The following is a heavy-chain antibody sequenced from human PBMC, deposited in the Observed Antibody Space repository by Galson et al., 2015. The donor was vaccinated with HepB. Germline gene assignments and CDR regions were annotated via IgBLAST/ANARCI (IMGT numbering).Heavy chain of an antibody. Sequence: HWVRQAPGKGLEWVAVISYDGSNKHYAASVQGRFVISRDSFKNTVHLQMNSLRDEDTALYYCARVPTPPFDYGDYFSYFDYWGQGTLVTVSS. D-gene: IGHD4-17*01. V-gene: IGHV3-30*09. CDR3: ARVPTPPFDYGDYFSYFDY. J-gene: IGHJ4*02. CDR2: ISYDGSNK.